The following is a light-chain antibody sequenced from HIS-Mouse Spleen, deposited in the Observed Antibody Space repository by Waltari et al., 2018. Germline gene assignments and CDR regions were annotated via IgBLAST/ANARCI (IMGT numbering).Light chain of an antibody. CDR3: YSTDSSGNHRV. CDR2: EDS. Sequence: SYELTHPPSVSVSPGQTARITCSGYALPKNYAYWYQQKSGQAPVLVIYEDSKRPSGIPERFSGSSSGTMATLTISGAQVEDEADYYCYSTDSSGNHRVFGGGTKLTVL. J-gene: IGLJ2*01. V-gene: IGLV3-10*01. CDR1: ALPKNY.